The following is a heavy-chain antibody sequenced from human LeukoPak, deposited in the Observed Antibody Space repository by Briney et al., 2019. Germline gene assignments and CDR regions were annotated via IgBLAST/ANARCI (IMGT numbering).Heavy chain of an antibody. Sequence: SETLSLTCSVSGDSISIYYWSWIRQPPGKGLEWIGYIYNSGSTNYSPSLRSRVTMSVDRSKNQVSLRLTSLTAADTAVYYCARSAAGHQYYFDYWGRGTLVTVSS. CDR3: ARSAAGHQYYFDY. CDR1: GDSISIYY. V-gene: IGHV4-59*01. D-gene: IGHD2-2*01. CDR2: IYNSGST. J-gene: IGHJ4*02.